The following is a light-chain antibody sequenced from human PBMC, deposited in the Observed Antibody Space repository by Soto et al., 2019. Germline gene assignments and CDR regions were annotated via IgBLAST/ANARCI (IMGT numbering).Light chain of an antibody. CDR3: QQYNSSWT. V-gene: IGKV1-5*01. J-gene: IGKJ1*01. CDR1: QSISSW. Sequence: DIQMTQSPSTLSASVGDRVTITCRARQSISSWLAWYQQKPGRAPRLLIYDASYLERGVPSRFSGSGSGTEFTLTIIDLQPDDLATYYCQQYNSSWTFGQGTKVEI. CDR2: DAS.